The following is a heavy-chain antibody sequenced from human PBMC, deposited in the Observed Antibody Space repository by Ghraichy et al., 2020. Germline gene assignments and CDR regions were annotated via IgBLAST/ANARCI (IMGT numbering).Heavy chain of an antibody. D-gene: IGHD1-26*01. CDR3: ARELWDHTVGATTYFDN. Sequence: SETLSLTCTVSGASVSSGNYYWTWIRQPPGKGLEWISYIYYSGTTNSDSTLKSRVTMSVDTSKNQFSLRLSSVTAADTALYYGARELWDHTVGATTYFDNWGQGILVTVSS. V-gene: IGHV4-61*01. J-gene: IGHJ4*02. CDR2: IYYSGTT. CDR1: GASVSSGNYY.